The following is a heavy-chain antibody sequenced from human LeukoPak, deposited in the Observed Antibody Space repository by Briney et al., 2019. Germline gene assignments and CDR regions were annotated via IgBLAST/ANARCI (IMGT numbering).Heavy chain of an antibody. V-gene: IGHV3-53*01. CDR3: ARDKPVGTRWYLDL. CDR1: GFTVSSNY. J-gene: IGHJ2*01. Sequence: GGSLRLSCAASGFTVSSNYMNWVRQAPGKGLEGGSVIYSGGSTYYAVSVKGRFTISRDNYKHTLYLQMTNLRAEDTAVYYCARDKPVGTRWYLDLWGRGALVPVSS. D-gene: IGHD2-8*01. CDR2: IYSGGST.